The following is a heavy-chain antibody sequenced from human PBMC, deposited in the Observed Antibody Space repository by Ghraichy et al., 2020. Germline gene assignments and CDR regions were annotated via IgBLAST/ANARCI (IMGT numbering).Heavy chain of an antibody. J-gene: IGHJ3*01. V-gene: IGHV3-23*01. D-gene: IGHD3-10*01. Sequence: GSLRLSCVASGFTFSSSAMDWVRQAPGKGLEWVSGISGSSVNTHYADSVKGRFTISRDNSKNTLSLQMNSLRAEDTAVYYCARGGSDAFDVWGQGTMVTVSS. CDR3: ARGGSDAFDV. CDR1: GFTFSSSA. CDR2: ISGSSVNT.